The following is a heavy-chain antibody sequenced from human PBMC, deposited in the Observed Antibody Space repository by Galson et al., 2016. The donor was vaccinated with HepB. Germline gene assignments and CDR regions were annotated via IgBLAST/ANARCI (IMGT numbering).Heavy chain of an antibody. J-gene: IGHJ6*02. Sequence: SVKVSCKASGYTFTGYYMHWVRQAPGKGLEWMGWINPNSGGPSYGQKFQGWVTMTRDTSISTAYMELNRRRSDDTAVYYCARGGYCRSTNCPYSNPAYGLDVWGQGTTVTVSS. CDR1: GYTFTGYY. D-gene: IGHD2-2*01. CDR3: ARGGYCRSTNCPYSNPAYGLDV. CDR2: INPNSGGP. V-gene: IGHV1-2*04.